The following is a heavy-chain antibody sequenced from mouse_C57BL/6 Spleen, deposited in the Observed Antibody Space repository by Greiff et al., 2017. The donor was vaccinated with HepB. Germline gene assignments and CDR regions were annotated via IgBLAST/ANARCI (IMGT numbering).Heavy chain of an antibody. D-gene: IGHD1-1*01. CDR3: ARGYGSSGGYFDY. V-gene: IGHV1-82*01. CDR1: GYAFSSSW. CDR2: IYPGDGDT. Sequence: VQLQQSGPELVKPGASVKISCKASGYAFSSSWMNWVQQRPGKGLEWIGRIYPGDGDTNYNGKFKGKATLTADKSSSTAYMQLSSLTSEESAVYFCARGYGSSGGYFDYWGQGTTLTVSS. J-gene: IGHJ2*01.